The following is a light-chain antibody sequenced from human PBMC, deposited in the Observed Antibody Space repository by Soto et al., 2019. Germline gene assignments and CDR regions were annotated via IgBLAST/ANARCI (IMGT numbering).Light chain of an antibody. V-gene: IGLV2-14*03. Sequence: QSVLTQPASVSGAPGQSIAISCTGTSGDVGAYNYVSWYQHHPGKAPKFLIYDVTNRPSGVSNRFSGSKSGNSAFLTISGLQAEDEAEYYCTSFTISSTWVFGGGTKVTVL. J-gene: IGLJ3*02. CDR3: TSFTISSTWV. CDR2: DVT. CDR1: SGDVGAYNY.